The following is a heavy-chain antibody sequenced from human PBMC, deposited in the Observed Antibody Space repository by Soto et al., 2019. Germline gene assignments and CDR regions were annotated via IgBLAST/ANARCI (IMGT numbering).Heavy chain of an antibody. V-gene: IGHV3-21*01. CDR3: ARNPSGLYAIHAAFDI. J-gene: IGHJ3*02. Sequence: GGPLRLACAASVFTFSSYSMNWVRQAPGKGLEWVSSISSSSSYIYYADSVKGRFTISRDNAKNSLYLQMNSLRAEDTAVYYCARNPSGLYAIHAAFDIWGQGTMVTVSS. D-gene: IGHD2-8*01. CDR1: VFTFSSYS. CDR2: ISSSSSYI.